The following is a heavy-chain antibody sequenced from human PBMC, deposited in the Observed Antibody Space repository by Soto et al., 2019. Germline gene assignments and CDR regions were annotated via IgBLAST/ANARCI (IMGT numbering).Heavy chain of an antibody. J-gene: IGHJ4*02. D-gene: IGHD4-17*01. CDR2: ISGSGGST. CDR3: AKDPRRSYYGDPVAPPPYFDY. Sequence: GGSLRLSCAASGFTFSSYAMSWVRQAPGKGLEWVSAISGSGGSTYYADSVKGRFTISRDNSKNTLYLQMNSLRAEDTAVYYCAKDPRRSYYGDPVAPPPYFDYWGQGTLVTVSS. CDR1: GFTFSSYA. V-gene: IGHV3-23*01.